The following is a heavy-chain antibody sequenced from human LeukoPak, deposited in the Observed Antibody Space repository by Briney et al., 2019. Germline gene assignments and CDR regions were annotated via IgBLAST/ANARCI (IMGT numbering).Heavy chain of an antibody. CDR3: ARDSSWSFDY. V-gene: IGHV3-53*01. CDR1: GFIVSGHY. Sequence: GGSLRLSCAASGFIVSGHYMSWVRQAPGKGLECVSMIYSGGNTYYADSVKGRFTISRDNSKNTLYLQMNSLRAEDTAVYYCARDSSWSFDYWGQGTLVTVSS. D-gene: IGHD6-13*01. J-gene: IGHJ4*02. CDR2: IYSGGNT.